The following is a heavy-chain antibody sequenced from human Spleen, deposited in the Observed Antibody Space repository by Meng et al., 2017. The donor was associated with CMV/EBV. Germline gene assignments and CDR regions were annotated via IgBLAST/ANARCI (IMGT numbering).Heavy chain of an antibody. CDR2: INHSGST. J-gene: IGHJ4*02. D-gene: IGHD3-22*01. CDR1: GGSFSGYY. CDR3: ARWRWDSSGYYQNY. V-gene: IGHV4-34*01. Sequence: SETLSLTCAVYGGSFSGYYWSWIRHPPGKGLEWIGEINHSGSTNYNPSLKSRVTISVDKSKNQFSLKLSSVTAADTAVYYCARWRWDSSGYYQNYWGQGTLVTVSS.